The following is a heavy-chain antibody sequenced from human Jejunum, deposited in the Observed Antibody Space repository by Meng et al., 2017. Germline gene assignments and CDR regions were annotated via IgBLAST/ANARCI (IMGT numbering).Heavy chain of an antibody. Sequence: GESLKISCAASGFTFRAYAMSWVRRAPGKGLEWISVISGSGDETYYADSVKGRFTISRDNSRDTLFLQMNNLRVEDTATYYCAFDFWGQGTGVTVSS. CDR2: ISGSGDET. J-gene: IGHJ4*02. V-gene: IGHV3-23*01. CDR3: AFDF. CDR1: GFTFRAYA.